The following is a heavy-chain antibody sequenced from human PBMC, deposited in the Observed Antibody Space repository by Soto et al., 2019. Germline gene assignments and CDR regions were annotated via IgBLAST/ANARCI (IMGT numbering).Heavy chain of an antibody. J-gene: IGHJ4*02. V-gene: IGHV3-23*01. CDR3: AKNHLYDTSWYGVSDY. CDR1: GFTFRNFA. D-gene: IGHD6-13*01. Sequence: EVQLLESGGGLVQPGGSLRLSCAASGFTFRNFAMNWVRQAPGKGLEWISSITSGGSTFYVDSVKGRFTIARDNSKDTLYLQMSSLRAEDTAVYYCAKNHLYDTSWYGVSDYWGQGSLVTVSS. CDR2: ITSGGST.